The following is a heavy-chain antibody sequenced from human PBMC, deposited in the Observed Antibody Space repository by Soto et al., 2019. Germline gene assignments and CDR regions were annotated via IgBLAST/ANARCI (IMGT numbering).Heavy chain of an antibody. J-gene: IGHJ3*02. CDR2: ISWNSGSI. D-gene: IGHD6-13*01. CDR1: GFTFDDYA. CDR3: AKDRGGYSSSRAYAFDI. Sequence: GGSLRLSCAASGFTFDDYAMHWVRQAPGKGLEWVSGISWNSGSIGYADSVKGRFTISRDNAKNSLYLQMNSLRAEDTALYYCAKDRGGYSSSRAYAFDIWGQGTMVTVSS. V-gene: IGHV3-9*01.